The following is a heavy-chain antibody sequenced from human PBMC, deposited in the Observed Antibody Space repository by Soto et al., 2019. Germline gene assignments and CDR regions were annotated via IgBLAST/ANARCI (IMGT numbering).Heavy chain of an antibody. V-gene: IGHV6-1*01. CDR1: EDRVSSNSAA. J-gene: IGHJ6*02. D-gene: IGHD3-10*01. Sequence: SQTLSLTSAISEDRVSSNSAAWNWIRQSPSRGLEWLGRTYYRSKWYNDYAVSVKSRITINPDTSKNQFSLQLNSVTPEDTAVYYCARDKALVRGVMDYYYYGMDVWGQGTTVTVSS. CDR2: TYYRSKWYN. CDR3: ARDKALVRGVMDYYYYGMDV.